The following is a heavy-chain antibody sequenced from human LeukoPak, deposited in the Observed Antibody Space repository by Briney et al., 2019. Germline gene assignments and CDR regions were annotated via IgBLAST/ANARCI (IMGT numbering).Heavy chain of an antibody. Sequence: SVKVSCKASGYTFTNFDINWVRQATGQGLEWMGGIIPIFGTANYAQKFQGRVTITADESTSTAYMELSSLRSEDTAVYYCARDHPGDGSGSRNWFDPWGQGTLVTVSS. V-gene: IGHV1-69*13. CDR3: ARDHPGDGSGSRNWFDP. J-gene: IGHJ5*02. D-gene: IGHD3-10*01. CDR1: GYTFTNFD. CDR2: IIPIFGTA.